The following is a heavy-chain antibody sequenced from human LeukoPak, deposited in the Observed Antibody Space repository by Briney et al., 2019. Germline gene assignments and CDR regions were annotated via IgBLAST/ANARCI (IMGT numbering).Heavy chain of an antibody. D-gene: IGHD1-1*01. Sequence: PGGSLRLSCAASGFTFSSYNMNWVRQAPGKGLEYVSSISIGSTYIYYADSVKGRFTISRDNAKNSLYLEMNSLRAEDTAVYYCARVTTGLVYWGQGTLVTVSS. J-gene: IGHJ4*02. CDR3: ARVTTGLVY. CDR1: GFTFSSYN. V-gene: IGHV3-21*01. CDR2: ISIGSTYI.